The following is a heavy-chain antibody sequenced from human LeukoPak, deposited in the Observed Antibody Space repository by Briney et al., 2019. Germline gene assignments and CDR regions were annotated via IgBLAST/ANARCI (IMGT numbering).Heavy chain of an antibody. Sequence: SETLSLTCTVSGGSISSYYWSWIRQPPGKGLEWIGYIYYSGSTNYNPSLKSRVTISVDTSKNQFSLKLSSVTAADTAVYYCARGNIAAARRYIDYWGQGTLATVSS. CDR2: IYYSGST. D-gene: IGHD6-13*01. J-gene: IGHJ4*02. CDR1: GGSISSYY. CDR3: ARGNIAAARRYIDY. V-gene: IGHV4-59*01.